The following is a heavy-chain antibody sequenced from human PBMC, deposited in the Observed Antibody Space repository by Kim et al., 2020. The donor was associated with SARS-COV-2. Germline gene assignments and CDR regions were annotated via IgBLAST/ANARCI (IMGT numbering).Heavy chain of an antibody. D-gene: IGHD1-20*01. J-gene: IGHJ6*02. V-gene: IGHV3-7*01. CDR2: IKQDGSEK. Sequence: GGSLRLSCAASGFTFSSYWMSWVRQAPGKGLEWVANIKQDGSEKYYVDSVKGRFTISRDNAKNSLYLQMNSLRAEDTAVYYCARDPPIIYYYYYGMDVWGQGTTVTVSS. CDR3: ARDPPIIYYYYYGMDV. CDR1: GFTFSSYW.